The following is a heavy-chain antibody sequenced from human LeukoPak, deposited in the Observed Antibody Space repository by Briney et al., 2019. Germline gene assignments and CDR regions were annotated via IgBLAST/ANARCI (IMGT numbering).Heavy chain of an antibody. V-gene: IGHV4-59*01. CDR3: ARGGHFTYYDILTGYQRGAFDI. CDR2: IYYSGST. Sequence: PSETLSLTCTVSGGSISSYYWSWIRQPPGKGLEWIGYIYYSGSTNYNPSLKSRVTISVDTSKNQFSLKLSSVTAADTAVYYCARGGHFTYYDILTGYQRGAFDIWGQGTMVTVSS. J-gene: IGHJ3*02. CDR1: GGSISSYY. D-gene: IGHD3-9*01.